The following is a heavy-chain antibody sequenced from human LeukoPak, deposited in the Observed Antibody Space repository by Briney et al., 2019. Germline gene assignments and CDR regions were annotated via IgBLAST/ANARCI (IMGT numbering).Heavy chain of an antibody. Sequence: PSETLSLTCTVSGASISRYYWNWIRQPAGKGLEWIGRIYTSGSTKYNPSLKSRVTVSVDKSKNQFSLKLSSVTAADTAVYYCARTHNWGSGAFDIWGQGTMVTVSS. J-gene: IGHJ3*02. D-gene: IGHD7-27*01. V-gene: IGHV4-4*07. CDR2: IYTSGST. CDR1: GASISRYY. CDR3: ARTHNWGSGAFDI.